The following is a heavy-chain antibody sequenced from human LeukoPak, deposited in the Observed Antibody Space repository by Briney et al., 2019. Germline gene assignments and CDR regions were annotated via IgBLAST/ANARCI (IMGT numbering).Heavy chain of an antibody. Sequence: GGSLRLSCAASGFTFSSYWMSWVRQAPGKGLEWVANIKKDGSEKYYVDSVKGRFTISRDNAKTSLYLQMNSLRAEDTAVYYCARASMVRGVLGDYWGQGTLVTVSS. CDR3: ARASMVRGVLGDY. CDR1: GFTFSSYW. D-gene: IGHD3-10*01. V-gene: IGHV3-7*03. CDR2: IKKDGSEK. J-gene: IGHJ4*02.